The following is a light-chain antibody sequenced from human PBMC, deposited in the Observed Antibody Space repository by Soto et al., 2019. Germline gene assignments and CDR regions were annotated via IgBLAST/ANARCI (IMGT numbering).Light chain of an antibody. J-gene: IGKJ1*01. CDR2: KAS. V-gene: IGKV1-5*03. Sequence: DIQMTQSPSTLSGSVGDRVTITCRASQTISSWLAWYQQKPGKAPKLLIYKASTLKSGVPSRFSGSGSGTEFTLTISSLQPEDFATYYCQQYYSYSEAFGEGTKVEIK. CDR1: QTISSW. CDR3: QQYYSYSEA.